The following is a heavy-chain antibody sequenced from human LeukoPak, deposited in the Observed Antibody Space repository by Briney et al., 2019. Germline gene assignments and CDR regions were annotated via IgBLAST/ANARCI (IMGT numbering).Heavy chain of an antibody. CDR3: AKDLPYYYDSSAFDV. CDR1: GFTFSNYA. V-gene: IGHV3-23*01. J-gene: IGHJ3*01. CDR2: ISSTGGSI. D-gene: IGHD3-22*01. Sequence: PGGSLRLSCAASGFTFSNYAMSWVRQAPGKGLEWVSGISSTGGSIYYADSVKGQFTISRDNSKNMLYLQMNSLRAEDTAVYYCAKDLPYYYDSSAFDVWGQGTMVTVSS.